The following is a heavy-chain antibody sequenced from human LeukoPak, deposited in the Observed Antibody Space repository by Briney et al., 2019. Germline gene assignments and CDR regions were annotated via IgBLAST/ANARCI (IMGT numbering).Heavy chain of an antibody. CDR3: AKDPGGLWLLKTVNYYFDY. CDR1: GFTFSSYA. D-gene: IGHD5-18*01. Sequence: PGGSLRLSCAASGFTFSSYAMSWVRQAPGKWLEWVSAISGSGGSTYHADSVKGRFTISRDNSKNTLYLQMNSLRAEDTAVYYCAKDPGGLWLLKTVNYYFDYWGQGTLVTVSS. V-gene: IGHV3-23*01. CDR2: ISGSGGST. J-gene: IGHJ4*02.